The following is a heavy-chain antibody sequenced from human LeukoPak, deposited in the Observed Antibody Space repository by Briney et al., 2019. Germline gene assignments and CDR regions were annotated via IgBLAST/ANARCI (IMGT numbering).Heavy chain of an antibody. D-gene: IGHD3-10*01. Sequence: GGSLRLSCAASGFTFSSYSMNWVRQAPGKGLEWVSSISSSSSYIYYADSVKGRFTISRDNAKISLYLQMNSLRAEDTAVYYCARDPEVLLWFGGFDYWGQGTLVTVSS. CDR3: ARDPEVLLWFGGFDY. CDR2: ISSSSSYI. CDR1: GFTFSSYS. J-gene: IGHJ4*02. V-gene: IGHV3-21*01.